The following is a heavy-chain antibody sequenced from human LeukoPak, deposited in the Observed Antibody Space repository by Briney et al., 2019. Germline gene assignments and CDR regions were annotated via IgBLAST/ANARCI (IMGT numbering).Heavy chain of an antibody. J-gene: IGHJ5*02. V-gene: IGHV3-23*01. D-gene: IGHD2-2*01. CDR1: GFTFSSYA. CDR3: AKDDRRYCSSTSCLDSFDP. Sequence: GGSLRLSCGASGFTFSSYAMSWVRQVPGKGLEWVSAISGSGGSTYYADSVKGRFTISRDNSKNTLHLQMNSLRAEDTAVYYCAKDDRRYCSSTSCLDSFDPWGQGTLVTVSS. CDR2: ISGSGGST.